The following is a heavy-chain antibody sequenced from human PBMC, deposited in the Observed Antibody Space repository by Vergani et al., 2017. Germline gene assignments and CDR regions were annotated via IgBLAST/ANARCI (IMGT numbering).Heavy chain of an antibody. CDR1: GYTFTSYA. CDR2: INTNTGNP. D-gene: IGHD3-22*01. Sequence: QVQLVQSGSELKKPGASVKVSCKASGYTFTSYAMNWVRQAPGQGLEWMGWINTNTGNPTYAQGFTGRFVFSLDTSVSTAYLQISSLKAEDTAVYYCARYSPEYYYDSSGYPWLDYWGQGTLVTVSS. V-gene: IGHV7-4-1*02. CDR3: ARYSPEYYYDSSGYPWLDY. J-gene: IGHJ4*02.